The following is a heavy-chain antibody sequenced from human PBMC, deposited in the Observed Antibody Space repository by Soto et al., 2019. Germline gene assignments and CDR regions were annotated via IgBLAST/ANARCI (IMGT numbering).Heavy chain of an antibody. D-gene: IGHD6-19*01. V-gene: IGHV4-61*01. CDR2: IYYSGST. CDR3: ARGAVATSGGHDY. CDR1: GGSGSSGSYY. J-gene: IGHJ4*02. Sequence: QVPLQEAGPRLVKPSETLSRTCTVSGGSGSSGSYYWSWIRQPPGKGLEWIGYIYYSGSTNYNPSRESRVTMSLDTSENQFSLKLSSVTAADTAVYYCARGAVATSGGHDYWGQGTLVTVSS.